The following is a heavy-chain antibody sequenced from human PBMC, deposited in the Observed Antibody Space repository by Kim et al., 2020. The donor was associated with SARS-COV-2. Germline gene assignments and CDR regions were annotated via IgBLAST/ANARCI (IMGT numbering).Heavy chain of an antibody. CDR3: AKDYYDSSGRFDY. Sequence: GGSLRLSCAASGFTFSSYAMSLVRQAPGKGLEWVSAISGSGGSTYYADSVKGRFTISRDNSQNTLYLQMNSLRAEDTAVYYCAKDYYDSSGRFDYWGQGTLVTVSS. CDR2: ISGSGGST. J-gene: IGHJ4*02. D-gene: IGHD3-22*01. CDR1: GFTFSSYA. V-gene: IGHV3-23*01.